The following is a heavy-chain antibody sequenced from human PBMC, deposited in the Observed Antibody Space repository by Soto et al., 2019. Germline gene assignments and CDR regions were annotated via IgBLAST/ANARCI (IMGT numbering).Heavy chain of an antibody. V-gene: IGHV2-5*02. J-gene: IGHJ3*02. D-gene: IGHD2-15*01. CDR2: IYWDDDK. Sequence: QITLKESGPTLVKPTQTLTLTCTFSGFSLSTSGVGVGWIRQPPGKALEWLALIYWDDDKRYSPSLKSRLTFTKNNPKNEVVLTMTNMDPVVTATYYCAHRGYCSGGSCYLSAFDIWGQGTMVTVSS. CDR1: GFSLSTSGVG. CDR3: AHRGYCSGGSCYLSAFDI.